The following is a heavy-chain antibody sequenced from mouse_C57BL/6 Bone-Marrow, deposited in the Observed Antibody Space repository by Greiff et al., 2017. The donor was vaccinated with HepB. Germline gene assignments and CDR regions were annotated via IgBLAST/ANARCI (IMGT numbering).Heavy chain of an antibody. D-gene: IGHD2-14*01. Sequence: QVQLQQPGTELVKPGASVKLSCKASGYTFTSYWMHWVKQRPGQGLEWIGNINPSNGDTNYNEKFKSKATLTVDKSSSTAYMQLSSLTSEDSAVYYCASERYDGAWFAYWGQGTRVTVSA. CDR1: GYTFTSYW. J-gene: IGHJ3*01. V-gene: IGHV1-53*01. CDR3: ASERYDGAWFAY. CDR2: INPSNGDT.